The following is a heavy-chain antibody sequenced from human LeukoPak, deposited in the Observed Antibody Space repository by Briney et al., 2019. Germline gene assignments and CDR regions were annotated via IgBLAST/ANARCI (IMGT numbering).Heavy chain of an antibody. J-gene: IGHJ4*02. D-gene: IGHD3-10*01. CDR1: GGSLSSYY. V-gene: IGHV4-59*01. CDR2: IYYSGST. CDR3: ARELDYYGSGSPTKGYYFDY. Sequence: SETLSLTCTVSGGSLSSYYWSWIRQPPGKGLEWIGYIYYSGSTNYNPSLKSRVTISVDTSKNQFSLKLSSVTAADTAVYYCARELDYYGSGSPTKGYYFDYWGQGTLVTVSS.